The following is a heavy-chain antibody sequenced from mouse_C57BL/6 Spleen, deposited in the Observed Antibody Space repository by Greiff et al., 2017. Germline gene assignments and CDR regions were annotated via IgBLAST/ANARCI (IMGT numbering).Heavy chain of an antibody. CDR3: AMEDGNYEGYAMDY. CDR2: ISSGSSTI. CDR1: GFTFSDYG. J-gene: IGHJ4*01. D-gene: IGHD2-1*01. Sequence: EVQRVESGGGLVKPGGSLKLSCAASGFTFSDYGMHWVRQAPEKGLEWVAYISSGSSTIYYADTVKGRFTISRDNAKNTLFLQMTSLRSEDTAMYYCAMEDGNYEGYAMDYWGQGTSVTVSS. V-gene: IGHV5-17*01.